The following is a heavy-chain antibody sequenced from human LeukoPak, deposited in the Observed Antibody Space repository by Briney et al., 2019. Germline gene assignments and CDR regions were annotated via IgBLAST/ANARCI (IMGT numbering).Heavy chain of an antibody. V-gene: IGHV1-69*13. Sequence: GASVKVSCKASGGTFSSYAISWVRQAPGQGLEWMGGIIPIFGTANYAQKFQGRVTITADESTSTAYMELSSLRSEDTAVYYCAREPAPDGLGNGRTGYYYYMDVWGKGTTVTVSS. CDR3: AREPAPDGLGNGRTGYYYYMDV. D-gene: IGHD2-8*01. CDR1: GGTFSSYA. CDR2: IIPIFGTA. J-gene: IGHJ6*03.